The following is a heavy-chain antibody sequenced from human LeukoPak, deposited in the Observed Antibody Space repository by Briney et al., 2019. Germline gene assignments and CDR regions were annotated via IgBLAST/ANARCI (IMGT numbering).Heavy chain of an antibody. D-gene: IGHD2-21*02. J-gene: IGHJ6*02. CDR2: ISYDGSNK. CDR1: GFTFSSYA. CDR3: SRDSLSSCGGDCYSGLDV. Sequence: GGSLRLSCAASGFTFSSYAMHWVRQAPGKGLEWVAVISYDGSNKYYADPVKGRFTISRDNAKNTLYLQMNSLRAEDTAVYYCSRDSLSSCGGDCYSGLDVWGQGTTVTVSS. V-gene: IGHV3-30*04.